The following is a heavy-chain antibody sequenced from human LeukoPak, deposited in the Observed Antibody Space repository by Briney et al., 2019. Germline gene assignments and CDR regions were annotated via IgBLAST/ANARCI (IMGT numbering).Heavy chain of an antibody. CDR1: GGSFSGYY. J-gene: IGHJ4*02. V-gene: IGHV4-34*01. D-gene: IGHD3-22*01. CDR3: ARGASYYYDSSGSDY. CDR2: INHSGST. Sequence: PSETLSLTCAVYGGSFSGYYWSWIRQTPGKGLEWIGEINHSGSTNYNPSLKSRVTISVDTSKNQFSLKLSSVTAADTAVYYCARGASYYYDSSGSDYWGQGTLVTVSS.